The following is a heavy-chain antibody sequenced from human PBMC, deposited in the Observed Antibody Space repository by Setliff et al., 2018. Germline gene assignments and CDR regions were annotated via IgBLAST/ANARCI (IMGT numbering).Heavy chain of an antibody. Sequence: GASVKVSCKASGGTFSSYGISWVRQAPGQGLEWMGIINPSGGLTKYAQKFQGRVTMTSDTSTNTVYLEVSSLGSEDTAVYFCARDRFYNSWSGTSITAPHDAFDIWGQGTMVTVSS. CDR3: ARDRFYNSWSGTSITAPHDAFDI. D-gene: IGHD3-3*01. CDR1: GGTFSSYG. V-gene: IGHV1-46*03. CDR2: INPSGGLT. J-gene: IGHJ3*02.